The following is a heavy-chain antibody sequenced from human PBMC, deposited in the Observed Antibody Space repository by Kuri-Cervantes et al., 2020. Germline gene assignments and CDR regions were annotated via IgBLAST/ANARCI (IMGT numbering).Heavy chain of an antibody. V-gene: IGHV3-7*01. CDR1: GFTFSSYA. J-gene: IGHJ4*02. D-gene: IGHD5-18*01. CDR2: IKQDGSEK. Sequence: GESLKISCAASGFTFSSYAMGWVRQAPGEGLEWVANIKQDGSEKYYGDSVKGRFTISRDNAKNSLYLQMNSLRAEDTAVYYCARVVPSQGSGYSYGTLDYWGQGTLVTVSS. CDR3: ARVVPSQGSGYSYGTLDY.